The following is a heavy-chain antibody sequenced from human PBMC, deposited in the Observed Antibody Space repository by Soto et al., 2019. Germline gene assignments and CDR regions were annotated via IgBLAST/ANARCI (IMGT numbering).Heavy chain of an antibody. V-gene: IGHV1-18*01. CDR1: GYTFSRYG. CDR2: ISAYNGNT. Sequence: ASVKVSCKASGYTFSRYGISLVRQAPGKRLEWMGWISAYNGNTNYAQKLQGRVTMTTDTSTSTAYMELRSLRSDDTAVYYCARDPYRPEGEYYYYYYGMDVWGQGTTVTVSS. CDR3: ARDPYRPEGEYYYYYYGMDV. J-gene: IGHJ6*02. D-gene: IGHD1-26*01.